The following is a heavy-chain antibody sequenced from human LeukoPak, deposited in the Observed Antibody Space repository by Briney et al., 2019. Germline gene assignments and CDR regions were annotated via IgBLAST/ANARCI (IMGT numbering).Heavy chain of an antibody. V-gene: IGHV1-2*02. Sequence: ASVTVSCKASGYTFTDYYVHWVRQAPGQGLEWMGWINPNSGDTNYSQKFQGRVTMTRDTSISTAYMELSRLRSDDTAFYYCARGGGGYYDSSDYWGQGTLVTVSS. CDR3: ARGGGGYYDSSDY. CDR2: INPNSGDT. D-gene: IGHD3-22*01. J-gene: IGHJ4*02. CDR1: GYTFTDYY.